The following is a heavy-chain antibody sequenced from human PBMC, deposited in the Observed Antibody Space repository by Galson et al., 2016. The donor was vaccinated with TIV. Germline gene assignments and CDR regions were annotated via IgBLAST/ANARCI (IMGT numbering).Heavy chain of an antibody. Sequence: QSGAEVKKPGESLKISCRGSGYRFSDYWIGWVRQTPEEGLEWMGVIYPGASDTKYSPSFQGQVTISADKSINTAYLQWNRLKASDTAIYFCATLSSGWPNYFGNWGQGTHVIVSS. CDR1: GYRFSDYW. CDR3: ATLSSGWPNYFGN. D-gene: IGHD6-19*01. CDR2: IYPGASDT. J-gene: IGHJ4*02. V-gene: IGHV5-51*01.